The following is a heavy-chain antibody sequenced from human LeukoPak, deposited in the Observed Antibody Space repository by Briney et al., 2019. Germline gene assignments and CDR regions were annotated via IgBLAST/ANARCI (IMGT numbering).Heavy chain of an antibody. Sequence: GGSLRLSCAASGFTFDDYAMHWDRQAPGKGLEWVSGISWNSGSIGYADSVKGRFTISRDNAKNSLYLQMNSLRAEDTALYYCAKDIEYSSSSGLDYWGQGTLVTVSS. D-gene: IGHD6-6*01. CDR1: GFTFDDYA. CDR3: AKDIEYSSSSGLDY. V-gene: IGHV3-9*01. CDR2: ISWNSGSI. J-gene: IGHJ4*02.